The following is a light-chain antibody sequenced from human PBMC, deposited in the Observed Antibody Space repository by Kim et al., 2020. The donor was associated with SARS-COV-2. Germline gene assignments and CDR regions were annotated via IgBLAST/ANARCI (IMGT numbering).Light chain of an antibody. V-gene: IGKV3-15*01. CDR3: QQYDIWPPLT. Sequence: EIVMTQSPATLSVSPGERVILSCRASQNIRNNLAWYQQKPGQAPRLLIHGASTRATGIPARFSGSGSGTEFTLTISSLQSEDLAVYYCQQYDIWPPLTFGGGTKVEIK. J-gene: IGKJ4*01. CDR2: GAS. CDR1: QNIRNN.